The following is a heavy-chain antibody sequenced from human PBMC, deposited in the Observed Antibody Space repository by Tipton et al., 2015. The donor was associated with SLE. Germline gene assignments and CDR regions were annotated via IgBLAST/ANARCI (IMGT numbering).Heavy chain of an antibody. D-gene: IGHD3-10*01. V-gene: IGHV4-38-2*01. CDR3: ASGGYGSGSHYLGGWFDP. CDR1: GYSISSGYY. CDR2: IYHSGST. Sequence: TLSLTCAVSGYSISSGYYWGWIRQPPGKGLEWIGSIYHSGSTYYNPSLKTRVTISVDMSKNQFSLKLSSVTAADTAVYYCASGGYGSGSHYLGGWFDPWGRGTLVTVSS. J-gene: IGHJ5*02.